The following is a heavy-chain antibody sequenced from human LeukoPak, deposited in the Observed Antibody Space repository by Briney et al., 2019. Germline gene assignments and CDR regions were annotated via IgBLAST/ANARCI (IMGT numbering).Heavy chain of an antibody. D-gene: IGHD3-3*01. CDR2: IYHSGST. CDR1: GGSISSSSYY. V-gene: IGHV4-39*07. CDR3: AREITYYDFWSGYYYFDY. J-gene: IGHJ4*02. Sequence: SETLSLTCTVSGGSISSSSYYWGWIRQPPGKGLEWIGEIYHSGSTNYNPSLKSRVTISVDKSKNQFSLKLSSVTAADTAVYYCAREITYYDFWSGYYYFDYWGQGTLVTVSS.